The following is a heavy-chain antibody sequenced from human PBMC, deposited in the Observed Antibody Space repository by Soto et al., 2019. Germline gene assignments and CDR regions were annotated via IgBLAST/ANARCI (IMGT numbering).Heavy chain of an antibody. Sequence: PGGSLRLSCAVSGFTFTNYAMTWVRQAAGKGLEWVSSISSNGVNTFYADSVKGRFAISRDTSKNTLYVQMNSLRGEDSAVYFCTKGGIGELLGIDYWGQGTLVTVSS. CDR1: GFTFTNYA. J-gene: IGHJ4*02. CDR3: TKGGIGELLGIDY. D-gene: IGHD7-27*01. V-gene: IGHV3-23*01. CDR2: ISSNGVNT.